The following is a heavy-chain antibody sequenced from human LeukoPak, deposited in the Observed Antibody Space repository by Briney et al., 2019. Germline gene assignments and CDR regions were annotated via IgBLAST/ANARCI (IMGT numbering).Heavy chain of an antibody. J-gene: IGHJ3*02. CDR3: ARDPTMRGAFDI. Sequence: SETLSLTCTVSGGSISSSSYYWGWIRQPPGKGLEWIGSIYYSGSTYYNPSLKSRVTISVDTSKNQFSLKLSSVTAADTAVYYCARDPTMRGAFDIWGQGTMVTVSS. D-gene: IGHD3-22*01. CDR2: IYYSGST. V-gene: IGHV4-39*07. CDR1: GGSISSSSYY.